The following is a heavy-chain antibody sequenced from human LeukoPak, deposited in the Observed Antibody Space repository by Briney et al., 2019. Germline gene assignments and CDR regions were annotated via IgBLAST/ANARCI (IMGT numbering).Heavy chain of an antibody. D-gene: IGHD7-27*01. CDR1: GASIGDFY. Sequence: SETLSLTCTVSGASIGDFYWSWIRQPPGKGLEWIGHIYYFERTDYNPSLGSRVTISVDAAKNHFSLKLRSVTPLDTAVYYCAKLGSPRAYWGQGILVTVSS. J-gene: IGHJ4*02. V-gene: IGHV4-59*01. CDR2: IYYFERT. CDR3: AKLGSPRAY.